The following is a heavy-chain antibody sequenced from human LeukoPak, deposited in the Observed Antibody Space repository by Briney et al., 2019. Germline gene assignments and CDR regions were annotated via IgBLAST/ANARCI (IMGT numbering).Heavy chain of an antibody. CDR3: ARVAYYCSSTSCYAPFDY. CDR2: INSDGSST. J-gene: IGHJ4*02. D-gene: IGHD2-2*01. CDR1: GFTFSSYW. V-gene: IGHV3-74*01. Sequence: GGSLRLSCAASGFTFSSYWMHWVRQAPGKGLVWVSRINSDGSSTSYAASVKGRFTISRDNAKNTLYLQMNSLRAEDTAVYYCARVAYYCSSTSCYAPFDYWGQGTLVTVSS.